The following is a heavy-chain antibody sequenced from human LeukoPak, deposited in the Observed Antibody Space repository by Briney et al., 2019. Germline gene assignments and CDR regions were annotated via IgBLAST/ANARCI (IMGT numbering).Heavy chain of an antibody. J-gene: IGHJ4*02. CDR2: IYYSGST. CDR1: GGSVSSGSYY. V-gene: IGHV4-61*01. CDR3: ARGPYTAMVTYPFDY. D-gene: IGHD5-18*01. Sequence: LETLSLTCTVSGGSVSSGSYYWSWIRQPPGKGLEWLGYIYYSGSTNYNPSLKSRVTISVDTSKNQFSLKLSSVTAADTAVYYCARGPYTAMVTYPFDYWGQGTLVTVSS.